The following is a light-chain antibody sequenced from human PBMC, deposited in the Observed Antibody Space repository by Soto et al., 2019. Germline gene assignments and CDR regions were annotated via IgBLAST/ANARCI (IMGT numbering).Light chain of an antibody. CDR1: SGYSNYK. J-gene: IGLJ1*01. CDR2: VGTGGMVA. V-gene: IGLV9-49*01. Sequence: QLVLTQPPSASASLGASVTLTCTLSSGYSNYKVDWYQQRPGKGPRFVMRVGTGGMVASKGYGIPDRFSVLGSGLNRYLTIKNIQEEDESDYHCGADHGSGSNFVYVFGTGTKLTVL. CDR3: GADHGSGSNFVYV.